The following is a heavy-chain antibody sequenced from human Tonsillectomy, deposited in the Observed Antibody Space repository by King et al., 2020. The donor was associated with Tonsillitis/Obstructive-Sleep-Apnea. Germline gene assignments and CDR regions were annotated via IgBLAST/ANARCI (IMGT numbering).Heavy chain of an antibody. Sequence: DVQLVESGGGLVQPGGSLRLSCAASGFTFSSYWMSWVRQAPGKGLEWVANIKQDGSEKYYVDSVKGRFTISRDNAKNSLYLRMNSPRAEDTAVYYCARAVGGYCSSTSCYGYFDYWGQGTLVTVSS. CDR3: ARAVGGYCSSTSCYGYFDY. V-gene: IGHV3-7*01. J-gene: IGHJ4*02. D-gene: IGHD2-2*01. CDR2: IKQDGSEK. CDR1: GFTFSSYW.